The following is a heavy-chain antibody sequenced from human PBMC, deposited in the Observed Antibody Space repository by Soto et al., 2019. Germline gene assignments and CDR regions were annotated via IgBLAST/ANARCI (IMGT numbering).Heavy chain of an antibody. V-gene: IGHV3-30*18. Sequence: QVQLQESGPGLVKPSQTLSLTCTVSGGSISSGGYYWSWIRQHPGKGLEWVAVISYDGSNKYYADASKSLLTISSDNSKNTLYLQMNSLRAEDTAVYYCAKDHGRLWFGDPREDYYYYYGMDVWGQGTTVTVSS. D-gene: IGHD3-10*01. J-gene: IGHJ6*02. CDR3: AKDHGRLWFGDPREDYYYYYGMDV. CDR2: ISYDGSNK. CDR1: GGSISSGG.